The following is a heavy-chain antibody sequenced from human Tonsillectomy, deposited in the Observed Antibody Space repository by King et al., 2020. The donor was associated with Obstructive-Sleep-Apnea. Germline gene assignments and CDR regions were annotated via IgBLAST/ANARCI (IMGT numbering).Heavy chain of an antibody. CDR3: ARRGGDIVVVPAATLWAIDY. CDR1: GFTFSDYY. V-gene: IGHV3-11*01. J-gene: IGHJ4*02. CDR2: ISSSGRTI. Sequence: VQLVESGGGLVKPGGSLRLSCAASGFTFSDYYMSWIRQAPGKGLEWVSYISSSGRTIYYADSVKGRFTISRENAKNSMYLQMNSLRAEDTAVYYWARRGGDIVVVPAATLWAIDYWGQGTLVTVSS. D-gene: IGHD2-2*01.